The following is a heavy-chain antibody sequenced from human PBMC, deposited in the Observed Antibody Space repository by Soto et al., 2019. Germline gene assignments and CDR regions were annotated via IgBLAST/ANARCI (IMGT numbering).Heavy chain of an antibody. J-gene: IGHJ3*01. CDR1: LYSFAGYL. V-gene: IGHV5-51*01. CDR3: ARLPGVRGVFDGFNV. D-gene: IGHD3-10*01. Sequence: AESLKIFCKGSLYSFAGYLIGWVREMPGKGLDWMGVIYPGDSDTRYSPSFHGQVTISADKSISTAYLQWSSLKASDTAMYFCARLPGVRGVFDGFNVWGQGTMVTVSS. CDR2: IYPGDSDT.